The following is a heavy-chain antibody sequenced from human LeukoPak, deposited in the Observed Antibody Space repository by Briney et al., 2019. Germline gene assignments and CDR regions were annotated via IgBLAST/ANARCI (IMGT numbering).Heavy chain of an antibody. D-gene: IGHD5-12*01. V-gene: IGHV3-74*01. J-gene: IGHJ4*02. Sequence: GGSLRLSCAASGFIFSSYWMHWVRHGPGKGLVWVSRINSDGSSAIYVDYLKGRFTISRDNPKNTLYLQMNNLRAEDTAVYYCVRRREGGGYDYWGQGTLVTVSS. CDR2: INSDGSSA. CDR1: GFIFSSYW. CDR3: VRRREGGGYDY.